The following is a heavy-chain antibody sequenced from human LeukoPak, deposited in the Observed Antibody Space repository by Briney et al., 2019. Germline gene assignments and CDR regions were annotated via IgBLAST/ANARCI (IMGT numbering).Heavy chain of an antibody. D-gene: IGHD5-12*01. J-gene: IGHJ4*02. CDR1: GGSFSGYY. CDR3: AREWGGGLYSGYDSGLDY. CDR2: IYYSGST. V-gene: IGHV4-59*01. Sequence: SETLSLTCAVYGGSFSGYYWSWIRQPPGKGLEWIGYIYYSGSTNYNPSLKSRVTISVDTSKNQFSLKLRSVTAADTAAYNCAREWGGGLYSGYDSGLDYWGQGTLVTVSS.